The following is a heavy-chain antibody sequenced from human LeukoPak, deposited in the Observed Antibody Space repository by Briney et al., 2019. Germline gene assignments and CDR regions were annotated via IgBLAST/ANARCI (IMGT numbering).Heavy chain of an antibody. D-gene: IGHD1-26*01. V-gene: IGHV3-66*01. Sequence: GGSLRLSCAASGFSVGSNYMSWVRQAPGKGLEWISLIYSGGGTKYADSVKGRFTIPRDSSKNTLFLQMNSLRAEDTAVYYCARGPIVGVTGDSWGQGTLVTVSS. CDR3: ARGPIVGVTGDS. J-gene: IGHJ4*02. CDR1: GFSVGSNY. CDR2: IYSGGGT.